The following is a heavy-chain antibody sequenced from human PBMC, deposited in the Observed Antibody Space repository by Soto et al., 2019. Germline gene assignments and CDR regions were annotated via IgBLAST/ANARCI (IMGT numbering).Heavy chain of an antibody. Sequence: GASVKVSCKASGDTLRNFGVAWVRQAPGQGLEWMGVIIQVLRTVDYAQKFQGRVTITADESTSTVYMELSSLRSEDTAMYYCARTNFYDNGGHFYPIYFDYWGQGTRVTVSS. CDR3: ARTNFYDNGGHFYPIYFDY. D-gene: IGHD3-22*01. V-gene: IGHV1-69*13. CDR1: GDTLRNFG. J-gene: IGHJ4*02. CDR2: IIQVLRTV.